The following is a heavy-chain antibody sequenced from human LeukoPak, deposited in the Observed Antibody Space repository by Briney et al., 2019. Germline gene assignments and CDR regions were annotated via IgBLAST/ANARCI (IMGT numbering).Heavy chain of an antibody. CDR2: IYSGGST. CDR1: GFTVSSNY. D-gene: IGHD1-26*01. Sequence: GGSLRLSCAASGFTVSSNYMSWVRQAPGKGLEWVSVIYSGGSTYYADSVKGRFTISRDNSKNTLYLQMNSLRAEDTAVYYCAREDGGYRMFDYWGQGTLATVSS. CDR3: AREDGGYRMFDY. V-gene: IGHV3-53*01. J-gene: IGHJ4*02.